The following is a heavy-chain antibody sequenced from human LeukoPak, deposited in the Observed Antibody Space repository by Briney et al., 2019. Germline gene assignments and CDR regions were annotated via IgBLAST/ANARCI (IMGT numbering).Heavy chain of an antibody. Sequence: GGSLTLSCAASGFTFRSYELNWVRQAPGKGVEGVSYISDIGTTQHYADSVKGRFIISRDNAKNSLYLQMNSLTAADTGVYYCARDRSKVTAYDDALDIWGEGTMVIVSS. CDR1: GFTFRSYE. D-gene: IGHD2-21*02. CDR3: ARDRSKVTAYDDALDI. CDR2: ISDIGTTQ. V-gene: IGHV3-48*03. J-gene: IGHJ3*02.